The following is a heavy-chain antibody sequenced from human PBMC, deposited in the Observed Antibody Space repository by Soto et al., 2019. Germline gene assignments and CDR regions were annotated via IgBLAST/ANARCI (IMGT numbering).Heavy chain of an antibody. D-gene: IGHD5-18*01. J-gene: IGHJ5*02. V-gene: IGHV4-59*01. CDR1: GGSISSYY. CDR3: ARTDTAMVSWFDP. Sequence: ETLSLTCTVSGGSISSYYWSWIRQPPGKGLEWIGYIYYSGSTNYNPSLKSRVTISVDTSKNQFSLKLSSVTAADTAVYYCARTDTAMVSWFDPWGQGTLVTVSS. CDR2: IYYSGST.